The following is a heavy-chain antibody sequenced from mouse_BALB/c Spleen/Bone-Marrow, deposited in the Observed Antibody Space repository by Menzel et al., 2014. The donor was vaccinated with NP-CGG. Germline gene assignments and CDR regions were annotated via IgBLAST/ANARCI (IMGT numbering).Heavy chain of an antibody. CDR3: ASMITTAWFAY. Sequence: VQRVESGPGLVAPSQSLSITCTVSGFSLTSYGVHWVRQPPGKGLEWLGVIWAGGSTNYNSALMSRLSIGKDNSKSQVFLKMNSLQTDDTAMYYCASMITTAWFAYWGQGTLVTVSA. CDR1: GFSLTSYG. D-gene: IGHD2-4*01. V-gene: IGHV2-9*02. CDR2: IWAGGST. J-gene: IGHJ3*01.